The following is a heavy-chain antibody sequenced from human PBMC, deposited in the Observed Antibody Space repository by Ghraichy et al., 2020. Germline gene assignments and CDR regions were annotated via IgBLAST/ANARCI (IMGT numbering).Heavy chain of an antibody. J-gene: IGHJ6*03. CDR1: GYSISSGYY. Sequence: SQTLSLTCAVSGYSISSGYYWDWIRQPPGKGLEWIGSIYQSGSTYYNPSLKSRVTISVDTSKNQFSLKLSSVTAADTAVYYCAIAGRYSYDRYSYYLDVWGKGTTVTVSS. CDR2: IYQSGST. V-gene: IGHV4-38-2*01. CDR3: AIAGRYSYDRYSYYLDV. D-gene: IGHD2-15*01.